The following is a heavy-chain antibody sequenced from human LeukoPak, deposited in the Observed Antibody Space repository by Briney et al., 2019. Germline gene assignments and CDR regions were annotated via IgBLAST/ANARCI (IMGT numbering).Heavy chain of an antibody. CDR1: GGSSSSGDYC. V-gene: IGHV4-30-4*01. J-gene: IGHJ5*02. CDR3: ARPYYYDSRIDP. Sequence: PSQTLSLTCTVSGGSSSSGDYCWSWIRQPPGKGLEWIAYMYYSGSTYYNLSLKSRVTMSADTSKNQLSLKLSSATVADTAVYYCARPYYYDSRIDPWGQGILVTVSS. CDR2: MYYSGST. D-gene: IGHD3-22*01.